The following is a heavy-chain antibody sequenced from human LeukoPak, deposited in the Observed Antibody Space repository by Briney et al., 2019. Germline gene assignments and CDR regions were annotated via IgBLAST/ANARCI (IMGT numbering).Heavy chain of an antibody. CDR3: AREKYSRISFDY. CDR1: GGTFCSYT. CDR2: IIPILGIA. Sequence: SVKVSCKASGGTFCSYTISWVRQAPGQGLEWMGRIIPILGIANYAQKFQGRVTITADKSTSTAYMELSSLRSEDTAVYYCAREKYSRISFDYWGQGTLVTVSS. V-gene: IGHV1-69*04. J-gene: IGHJ4*02. D-gene: IGHD6-13*01.